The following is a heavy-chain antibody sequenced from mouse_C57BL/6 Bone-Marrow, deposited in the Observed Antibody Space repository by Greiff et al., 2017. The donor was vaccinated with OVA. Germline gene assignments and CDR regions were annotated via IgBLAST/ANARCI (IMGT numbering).Heavy chain of an antibody. CDR1: GFTFRSYA. CDR3: ARDMTY. J-gene: IGHJ3*01. D-gene: IGHD2-3*01. Sequence: EVQGVESGGGLVRPGGSLKLSCEASGFTFRSYAMSWVRQTPKKSLGWVATISDGGSYTYYPDKVKGRFTISRDNAKNNLYRQMSNLKSEDTAMYYCARDMTYWGQGTLVTVSA. CDR2: ISDGGSYT. V-gene: IGHV5-4*01.